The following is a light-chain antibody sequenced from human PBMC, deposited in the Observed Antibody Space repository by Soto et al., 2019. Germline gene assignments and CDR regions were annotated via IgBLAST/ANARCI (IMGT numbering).Light chain of an antibody. CDR3: SSYTTTTTFVV. V-gene: IGLV2-14*01. CDR2: QVH. CDR1: SSDVGGYNF. Sequence: QSALTQPASVSGSPGQWITISCTGTSSDVGGYNFVSWYQHHPGKAPTLIIYQVHRRPSGVSTRFSGSKFGNTASLTISGLQSEDEADYYCSSYTTTTTFVVFGGGTKLTVL. J-gene: IGLJ3*02.